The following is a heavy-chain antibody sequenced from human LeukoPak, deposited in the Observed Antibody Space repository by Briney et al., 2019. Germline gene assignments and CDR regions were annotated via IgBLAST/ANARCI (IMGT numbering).Heavy chain of an antibody. CDR2: ISSSSSYI. Sequence: GGSLRLSCAASGFTFSSYSMNWVRQAPGKGLEWVSSISSSSSYIYYADSVKGRFTISRDNSKNTLYLQMNSLRAEDTAVYYCARGGVYQDYGDSLGAFDIWGQGTMVTVSS. V-gene: IGHV3-21*04. D-gene: IGHD4-17*01. CDR1: GFTFSSYS. J-gene: IGHJ3*02. CDR3: ARGGVYQDYGDSLGAFDI.